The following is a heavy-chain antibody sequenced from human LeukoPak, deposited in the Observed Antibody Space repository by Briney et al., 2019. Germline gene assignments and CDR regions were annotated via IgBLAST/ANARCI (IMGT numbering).Heavy chain of an antibody. J-gene: IGHJ6*03. Sequence: PGGSMRLSCAASGFTFSSYEMNWVRQAPGKGMEWVSYISSSGSTIYYADSVKGRFTISRDNAKNSLYRQMNVLRAEDTAVYYCAREGSGNYYYMDVRGKGTTVTVSS. CDR1: GFTFSSYE. D-gene: IGHD3-10*01. CDR2: ISSSGSTI. V-gene: IGHV3-48*03. CDR3: AREGSGNYYYMDV.